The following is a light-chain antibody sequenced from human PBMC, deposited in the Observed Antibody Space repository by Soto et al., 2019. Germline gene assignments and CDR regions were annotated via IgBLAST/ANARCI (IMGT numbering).Light chain of an antibody. CDR2: DAS. CDR1: QSVSNY. CDR3: KQRTGWNIT. J-gene: IGKJ5*01. V-gene: IGKV3-11*01. Sequence: EIVLTQSPATLSLSPGERATLSCRASQSVSNYLAWFQQKPGQAPRLLVYDASNRATGIPARFSGSGSGTDFTLTISSLEPEDFAVYYCKQRTGWNITLGPGTRLEIK.